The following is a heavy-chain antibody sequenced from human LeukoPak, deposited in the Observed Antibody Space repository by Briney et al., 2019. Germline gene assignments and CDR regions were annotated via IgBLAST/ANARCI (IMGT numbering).Heavy chain of an antibody. J-gene: IGHJ4*02. V-gene: IGHV3-9*01. CDR3: AKDKKATITGVFDY. CDR2: ISWNSGSI. D-gene: IGHD5-24*01. Sequence: PGGSLRLSCAASGFTFDDYAMHWVRQAPGKGLEWVSGISWNSGSIGYADSVKGRFTISRDNAKNSLYLQMNSLRAEDTALYYCAKDKKATITGVFDYWGQGTLVTVSS. CDR1: GFTFDDYA.